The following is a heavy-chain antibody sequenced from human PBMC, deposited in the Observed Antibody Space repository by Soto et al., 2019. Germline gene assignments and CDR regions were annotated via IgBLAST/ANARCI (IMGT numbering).Heavy chain of an antibody. J-gene: IGHJ1*01. Sequence: VQLQQWGAGLSKTSETLSLTCAVYGGSFSGYYWSWIRQTPGKRLEWVGDINHGGSANYNPSLTRRVPFSLVLSKNQFSLKLTSVIAAATAVYYCATYSSTWSKYLQHWGRRPLVIVSS. V-gene: IGHV4-34*01. CDR1: GGSFSGYY. CDR2: INHGGSA. CDR3: ATYSSTWSKYLQH. D-gene: IGHD6-13*01.